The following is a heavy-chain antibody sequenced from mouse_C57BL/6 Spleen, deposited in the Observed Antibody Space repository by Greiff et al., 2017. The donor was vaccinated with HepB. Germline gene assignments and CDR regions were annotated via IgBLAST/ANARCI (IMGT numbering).Heavy chain of an antibody. V-gene: IGHV1-64*01. Sequence: QVQLKQPGAELVKPGASVKLSCKASGYTFTSYWMHWVKQRPGQGLEWIGMIHPNSGSTNYNEKFKSKATLTVDKSSSTAYMQLSSLTSEDSAVYYCARERLYYSDGYFDVWGTGTTVTVSS. CDR2: IHPNSGST. CDR1: GYTFTSYW. D-gene: IGHD1-1*01. CDR3: ARERLYYSDGYFDV. J-gene: IGHJ1*03.